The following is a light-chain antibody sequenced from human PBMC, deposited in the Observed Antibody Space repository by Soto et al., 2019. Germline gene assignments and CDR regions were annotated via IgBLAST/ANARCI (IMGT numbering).Light chain of an antibody. CDR3: SSYTSTSTYV. CDR1: SSDVGSYNR. CDR2: EVN. V-gene: IGLV2-18*02. J-gene: IGLJ1*01. Sequence: QSALTQPPSVSGSPGQSVTISCTGTSSDVGSYNRVSWYQQPPGTAPKLMIYEVNNRPSGVPDRFSGSKSGNTASLTISGLQAEHEADYYCSSYTSTSTYVFGTGTKLTVL.